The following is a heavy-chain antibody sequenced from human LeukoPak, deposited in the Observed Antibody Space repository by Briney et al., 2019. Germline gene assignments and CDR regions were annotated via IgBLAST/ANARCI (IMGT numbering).Heavy chain of an antibody. V-gene: IGHV1-46*01. CDR3: ARGPPESYYFDY. Sequence: ASVKVSCKTSGYIFSNHYIHWVRQAPEQGPEWMGIIRPSSGRADYTQKFQGRVTMTRDMSTTTVYMELTTLGSDDTAVYFCARGPPESYYFDYWGRGTLVTVSS. CDR1: GYIFSNHY. CDR2: IRPSSGRA. J-gene: IGHJ4*02. D-gene: IGHD2/OR15-2a*01.